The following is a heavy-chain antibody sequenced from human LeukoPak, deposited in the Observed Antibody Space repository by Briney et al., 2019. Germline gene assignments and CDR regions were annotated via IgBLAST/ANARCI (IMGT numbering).Heavy chain of an antibody. CDR1: GFTFSDYY. J-gene: IGHJ6*02. V-gene: IGHV3-73*01. Sequence: GGSLRLSCAASGFTFSDYYMSWIRQASGKGLEWVGRIRSKANSYATAYAASVKGRFTISRDDSKNTAYLQMNSLKTEDTAVYYCTRGIAVAGRFYYYGMDVWGQGTTVTVSS. CDR3: TRGIAVAGRFYYYGMDV. D-gene: IGHD6-19*01. CDR2: IRSKANSYAT.